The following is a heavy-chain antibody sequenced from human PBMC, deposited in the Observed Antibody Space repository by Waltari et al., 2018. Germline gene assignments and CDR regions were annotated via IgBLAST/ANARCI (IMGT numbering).Heavy chain of an antibody. CDR1: DGSISIFY. V-gene: IGHV4-4*07. CDR3: ARDTGGWYYDV. Sequence: QVQLLQSGPGLVKPSETLSLTCTVSDGSISIFYWTWIRQPPGKGPEWIGGISTTGGTKYNPSLQSRVSFSVDTSKNQFSLRLTSVTAADTALYYCARDTGGWYYDVWGRGSLVTVSA. D-gene: IGHD3-10*01. CDR2: ISTTGGT. J-gene: IGHJ2*01.